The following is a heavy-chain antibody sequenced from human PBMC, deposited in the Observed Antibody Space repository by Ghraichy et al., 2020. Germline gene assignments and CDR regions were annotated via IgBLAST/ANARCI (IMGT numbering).Heavy chain of an antibody. V-gene: IGHV3-23*01. D-gene: IGHD1-26*01. CDR2: ISGSGGST. CDR1: GFTFSSYA. J-gene: IGHJ4*02. CDR3: AKDQGWEPVVFDY. Sequence: GGSLRLSCAASGFTFSSYAMSWVRQARGKGLEWVSAISGSGGSTYYADSVKGRFTISKDNSKNTLHLQMNSLRAEDTAVYYCAKDQGWEPVVFDYWGQGTLVTVSS.